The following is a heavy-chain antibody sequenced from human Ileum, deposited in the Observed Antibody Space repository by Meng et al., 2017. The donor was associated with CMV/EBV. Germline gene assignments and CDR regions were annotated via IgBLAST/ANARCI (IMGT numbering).Heavy chain of an antibody. CDR2: NQTKSNGGNT. CDR3: TTKHYYGSETYYY. J-gene: IGHJ4*02. D-gene: IGHD3-10*01. CDR1: GCAFTGAW. Sequence: YGCAFTGAWRNWVRQAPGKGLEGVARNQTKSNGGNTDYASVVRGRFTISRDDSIHTLYLQMNSLKTDDTAVYYCTTKHYYGSETYYYWGQGTLVTVSS. V-gene: IGHV3-15*07.